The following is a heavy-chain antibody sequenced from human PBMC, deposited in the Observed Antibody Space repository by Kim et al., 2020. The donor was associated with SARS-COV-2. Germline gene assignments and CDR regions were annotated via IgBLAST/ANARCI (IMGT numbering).Heavy chain of an antibody. CDR2: IYYSGST. D-gene: IGHD2-8*01. Sequence: SETLSLTCTVSGGSISSGGYYWSWIRQHPGKGLEWIGYIYYSGSTYYNPSLKSRVTISVDTSKNQFSLKLSSVTAADTAMYYCARERMVSGNFDYWGQGTLVTVSS. J-gene: IGHJ4*02. V-gene: IGHV4-31*03. CDR1: GGSISSGGYY. CDR3: ARERMVSGNFDY.